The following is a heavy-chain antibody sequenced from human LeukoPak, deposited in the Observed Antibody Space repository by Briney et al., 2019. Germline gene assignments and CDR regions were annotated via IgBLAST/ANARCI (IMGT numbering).Heavy chain of an antibody. Sequence: GGSLRLSCASSLLTVSTNYMSWVRQAPGKGLEWVSAISGSRSGDNTFYADSVKGRFTISRDNSKNTLYLQMNSLRADAAAIYDCVRSGGYGGQGTLVTVSS. CDR1: LLTVSTNY. V-gene: IGHV3-23*01. CDR3: VRSGGY. J-gene: IGHJ4*02. CDR2: ISGSRSGDNT. D-gene: IGHD2-15*01.